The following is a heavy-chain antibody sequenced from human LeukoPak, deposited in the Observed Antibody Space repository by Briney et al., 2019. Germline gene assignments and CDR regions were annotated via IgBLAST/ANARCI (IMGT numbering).Heavy chain of an antibody. Sequence: SETLSLTCAVYGGSLNGHYWSWIRQPPGKGLEWIGEGSEGGGTKFNPSLKSRVTISADTSKNQFSLKLNSVTAADTAVYYCAKNGQSGFSLDPWGQGTLVTVSS. CDR1: GGSLNGHY. J-gene: IGHJ5*02. V-gene: IGHV4-34*01. CDR2: GSEGGGT. CDR3: AKNGQSGFSLDP. D-gene: IGHD3-3*01.